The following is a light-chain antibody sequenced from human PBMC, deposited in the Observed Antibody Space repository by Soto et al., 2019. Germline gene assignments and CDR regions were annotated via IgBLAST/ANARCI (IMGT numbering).Light chain of an antibody. V-gene: IGKV3-20*01. J-gene: IGKJ1*01. CDR3: QQHGTSPWT. Sequence: IVWTHSPCTLYLSPLYRATLSCMSSQPVGTAYLAWYRQKLGQAPRPVIYATSTRATGISDRFRGSGLGTDFTLTIDRLEPEDFAVYYCQQHGTSPWTFGQGTKVDIK. CDR1: QPVGTAY. CDR2: ATS.